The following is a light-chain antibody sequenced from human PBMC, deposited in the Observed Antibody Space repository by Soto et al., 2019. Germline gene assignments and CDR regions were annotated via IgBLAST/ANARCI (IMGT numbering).Light chain of an antibody. J-gene: IGKJ5*01. Sequence: EIVMTQSPATLSVSPGERATLSCRASQSVSSNLAWYQQKPGQAPRLLIYGASTRATGIPARFSGSGSGTKFTLTISSLEPEDFAVYYCQQRSNWPPATFGQGTRLEIK. CDR1: QSVSSN. CDR2: GAS. CDR3: QQRSNWPPAT. V-gene: IGKV3-15*01.